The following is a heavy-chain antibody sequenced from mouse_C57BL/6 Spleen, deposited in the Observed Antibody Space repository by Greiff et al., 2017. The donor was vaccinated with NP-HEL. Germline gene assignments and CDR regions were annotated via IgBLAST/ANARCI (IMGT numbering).Heavy chain of an antibody. V-gene: IGHV1-78*01. D-gene: IGHD2-3*01. Sequence: VQRVESDAELVKPGASVKISCKVSGYTFTDHTIHWMKQRPEQGLEWIGYIYPRDGSTKYNEKFKGKATLTADKSSSTAYMQLNSLTSEDSAVYFCARFYDGNFYYFDYWGQGTTLTVSS. CDR1: GYTFTDHT. CDR3: ARFYDGNFYYFDY. J-gene: IGHJ2*01. CDR2: IYPRDGST.